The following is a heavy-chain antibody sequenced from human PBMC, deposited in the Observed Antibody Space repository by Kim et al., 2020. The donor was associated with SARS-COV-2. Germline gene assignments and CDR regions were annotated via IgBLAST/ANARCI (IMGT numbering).Heavy chain of an antibody. D-gene: IGHD3-22*01. V-gene: IGHV3-9*01. CDR2: ISWNSGSI. Sequence: GGSLRLSCAASGFTFDDYAMHWVRQAPGKGLEWVSGISWNSGSIGYADSVKGRFTISRDNAKNSLYLQMNSLRAEDTALYYCAKALYDSSSYYYSEYFQHWGQGTLVTVSS. CDR3: AKALYDSSSYYYSEYFQH. CDR1: GFTFDDYA. J-gene: IGHJ1*01.